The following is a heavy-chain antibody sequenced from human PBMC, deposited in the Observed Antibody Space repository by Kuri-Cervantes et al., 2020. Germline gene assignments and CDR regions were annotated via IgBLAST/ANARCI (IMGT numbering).Heavy chain of an antibody. Sequence: GGSLRLSCAASGFTFSDYYMSWIRQAPGKGLEWVSYISTSGNTIYYADSVKGRFTISRDNSKNTLYLQMNSLRAEDTAVYYCARRTPYYYGSGSYYQHWGQGTLVTVSS. V-gene: IGHV3-11*01. D-gene: IGHD3-10*01. J-gene: IGHJ1*01. CDR2: ISTSGNTI. CDR1: GFTFSDYY. CDR3: ARRTPYYYGSGSYYQH.